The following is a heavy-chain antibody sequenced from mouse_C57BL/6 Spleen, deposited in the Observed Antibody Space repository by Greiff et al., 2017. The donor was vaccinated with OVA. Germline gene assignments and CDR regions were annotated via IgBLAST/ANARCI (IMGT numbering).Heavy chain of an antibody. CDR3: ARPLLRSYAMDY. V-gene: IGHV1-55*01. CDR1: GYTFTSYW. D-gene: IGHD1-1*01. J-gene: IGHJ4*01. Sequence: VQLQQPGAELVKPGASVKMSCKASGYTFTSYWITWVKQRPGQGLEWIGDIYPGSGSTNYNEKFKSKANLTVDTSSSTAYMQLSSLTSEDSAVYYCARPLLRSYAMDYWGQGTSVTVSS. CDR2: IYPGSGST.